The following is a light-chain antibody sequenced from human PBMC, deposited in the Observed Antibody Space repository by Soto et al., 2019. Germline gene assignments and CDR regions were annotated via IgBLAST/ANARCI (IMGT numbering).Light chain of an antibody. Sequence: NFMLTQPHSMSESPGKTVTISCTRISVSIASNYVQWYQQRPGSVPTTVIYEDNQRPSGVPDRFSGSVDSSSNSASLTISGLETEDEADYYWQSYDNSSYVFGTGTKVTVL. J-gene: IGLJ1*01. CDR2: EDN. V-gene: IGLV6-57*04. CDR3: QSYDNSSYV. CDR1: SVSIASNY.